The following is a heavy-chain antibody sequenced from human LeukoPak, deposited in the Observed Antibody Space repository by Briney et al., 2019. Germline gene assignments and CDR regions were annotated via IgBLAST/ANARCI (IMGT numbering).Heavy chain of an antibody. CDR3: ARASGSYANWFDP. Sequence: PSETLSLTCTASGYSISSGYYWGWIRQPPGKGLEWIGSIYYSGSTYYNPSLKSRVTISVDTSKNQFSLKLSSVTAADTAVYYCARASGSYANWFDPWGQGTLVTVSS. D-gene: IGHD1-26*01. J-gene: IGHJ5*02. CDR2: IYYSGST. V-gene: IGHV4-38-2*02. CDR1: GYSISSGYY.